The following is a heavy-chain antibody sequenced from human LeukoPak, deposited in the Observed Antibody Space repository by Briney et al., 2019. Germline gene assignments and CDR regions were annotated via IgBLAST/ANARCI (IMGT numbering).Heavy chain of an antibody. CDR3: ARDVVVTAIWYYFDY. Sequence: GGSLRLSCAASGFTFSTYAIHWVRQAPGKGLEWVAVISYDGNNKYYADSVKGRFTISRDNSKNTLYLQMNSLRAEDTAVYYCARDVVVTAIWYYFDYWGRGTLVTVSS. J-gene: IGHJ4*02. CDR1: GFTFSTYA. D-gene: IGHD2-21*02. V-gene: IGHV3-30-3*01. CDR2: ISYDGNNK.